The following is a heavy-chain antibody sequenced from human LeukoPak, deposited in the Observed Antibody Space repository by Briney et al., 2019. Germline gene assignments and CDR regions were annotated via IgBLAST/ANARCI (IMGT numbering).Heavy chain of an antibody. V-gene: IGHV3-74*01. CDR3: ARGDQRLPRSTPDC. J-gene: IGHJ4*02. CDR2: IEPDGSRI. CDR1: GFTLSRYW. D-gene: IGHD2-21*02. Sequence: GGSLRLSCAASGFTLSRYWMHWVRQVPGKGLVWVSRIEPDGSRITYADSLKGRFTMSRDNAKNTLYLQMNSLRVEDTAVYYCARGDQRLPRSTPDCWGQGTLVTVSS.